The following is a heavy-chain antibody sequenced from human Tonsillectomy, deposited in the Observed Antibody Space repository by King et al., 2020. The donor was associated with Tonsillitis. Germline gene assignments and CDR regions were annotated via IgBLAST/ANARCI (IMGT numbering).Heavy chain of an antibody. CDR3: AKDSMVRGVITSLDY. J-gene: IGHJ4*02. CDR1: GFTFDAYA. D-gene: IGHD3-10*01. Sequence: VQLVESGGGLVQPGRSLRLSCAASGFTFDAYAMHWVRQAPGKGLEWVSGISWNSNTIGYADSVKGRFTISRDNAKSSLYLQMNSLRAEDTALYYCAKDSMVRGVITSLDYWGQGTLVTVSS. CDR2: ISWNSNTI. V-gene: IGHV3-9*01.